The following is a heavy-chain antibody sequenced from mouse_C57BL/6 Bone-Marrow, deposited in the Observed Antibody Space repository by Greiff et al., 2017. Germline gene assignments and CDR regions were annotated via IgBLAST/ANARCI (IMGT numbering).Heavy chain of an antibody. CDR1: GYTFTSYW. CDR2: IDPSDSYT. Sequence: VQLQQPGAELVMPGASVKLSCKASGYTFTSYWMHWVKQRPGQGLEWIGEIDPSDSYTNYNQKFKGKSTLTVDKSSSTAYMQLSSLTSEDSAVYYCARSYGYFDVWGTGTTVTVSS. V-gene: IGHV1-69*01. CDR3: ARSYGYFDV. J-gene: IGHJ1*03.